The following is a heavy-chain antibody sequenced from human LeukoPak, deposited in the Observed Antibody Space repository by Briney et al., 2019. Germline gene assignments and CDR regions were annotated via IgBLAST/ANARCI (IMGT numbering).Heavy chain of an antibody. J-gene: IGHJ5*02. Sequence: ASVKVSCKASGYTFTSYAMNWVRQAPGQGLEWMGWINTNTGNPTYAQGFTGRFVFSLDTSVSTAYLQISSLKAEDTAVYYCARGGGGSGWYRRNWFDPWGQGTLVTVSS. D-gene: IGHD6-19*01. CDR2: INTNTGNP. CDR1: GYTFTSYA. V-gene: IGHV7-4-1*02. CDR3: ARGGGGSGWYRRNWFDP.